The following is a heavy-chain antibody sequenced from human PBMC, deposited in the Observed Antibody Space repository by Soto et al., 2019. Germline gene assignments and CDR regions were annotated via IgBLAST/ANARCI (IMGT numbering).Heavy chain of an antibody. D-gene: IGHD4-17*01. CDR3: ATDPQDLDYGEYTPFDY. CDR2: ISAYNGNT. J-gene: IGHJ4*02. Sequence: ASVKVSCKASGYTFTSYGISWVRQAPGQGLEWMGWISAYNGNTNYAQKLQGRVTMTTDTSTSTAYMELRSLRSDDTAVYYCATDPQDLDYGEYTPFDYWGQGTLVTVSS. V-gene: IGHV1-18*01. CDR1: GYTFTSYG.